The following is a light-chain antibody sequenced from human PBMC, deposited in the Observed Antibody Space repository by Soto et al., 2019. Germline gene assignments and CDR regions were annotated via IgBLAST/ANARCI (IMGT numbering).Light chain of an antibody. Sequence: DIVMTQSPGTLSLSPGDRATLSCRASQSVSSNYFAWYQQKPGEAPRLLIDGASSRATGIPDRFSGSGSGTDFTLTISRLEPEDFAVYHCQQYSSSPRTFGQGTKVEIK. V-gene: IGKV3-20*01. CDR2: GAS. CDR1: QSVSSNY. CDR3: QQYSSSPRT. J-gene: IGKJ1*01.